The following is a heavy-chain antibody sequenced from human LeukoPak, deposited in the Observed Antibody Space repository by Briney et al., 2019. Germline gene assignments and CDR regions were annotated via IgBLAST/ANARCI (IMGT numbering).Heavy chain of an antibody. Sequence: SETLSLTCTVSGGSISNYYWSWIRQPPGKGLEWIGFIYYSGSTNYNPSLKSRVTISVDTSKNQFSLKLSSVTAADTAVYYCARRARRIAAAGNFGAFDIWGQGTMVTVSS. V-gene: IGHV4-59*12. CDR3: ARRARRIAAAGNFGAFDI. CDR1: GGSISNYY. D-gene: IGHD6-13*01. CDR2: IYYSGST. J-gene: IGHJ3*02.